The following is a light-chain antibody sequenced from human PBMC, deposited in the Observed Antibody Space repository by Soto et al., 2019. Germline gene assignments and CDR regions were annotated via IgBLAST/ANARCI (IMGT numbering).Light chain of an antibody. CDR1: QSVSSN. J-gene: IGKJ1*01. CDR3: QQYNNWWT. V-gene: IGKV3-15*01. Sequence: EIVMTQSPATLSVSPGERATLSFRASQSVSSNLAWYQQKPGQAPRVLIYGASTRATGIPARFSGSGSGTEFTLTISSLQSEDFAVYYCQQYNNWWTFGQGTKVDIK. CDR2: GAS.